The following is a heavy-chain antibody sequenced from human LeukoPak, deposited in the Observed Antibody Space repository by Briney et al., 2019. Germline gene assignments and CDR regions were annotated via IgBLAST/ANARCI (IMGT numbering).Heavy chain of an antibody. CDR3: ARHGNTAMGDY. D-gene: IGHD1-7*01. CDR1: GGSISSSSYY. V-gene: IGHV4-39*01. Sequence: SETLSLTCTVSGGSISSSSYYWGWIRQPPGKGLEGIGSIYYSGSTYYNPSLKSRVTISVDTSKNQFSLKPSSVTAADTAVYYCARHGNTAMGDYWGQGTLVTVSS. J-gene: IGHJ4*02. CDR2: IYYSGST.